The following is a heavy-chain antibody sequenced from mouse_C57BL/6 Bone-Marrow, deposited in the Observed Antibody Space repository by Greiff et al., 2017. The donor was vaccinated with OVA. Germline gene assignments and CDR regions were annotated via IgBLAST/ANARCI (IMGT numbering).Heavy chain of an antibody. CDR3: ARSYDGTTWGFAY. D-gene: IGHD2-3*01. Sequence: VQLQQSGPELVKPGASVKIPCKASGYTFTDYNMDWVKQSHGKSLEWIGDINPNNGGTIYNQKFKGKATLTVDKSSSTAYMELRSLTSEDTAVYYCARSYDGTTWGFAYWGQGTLVTVSA. V-gene: IGHV1-18*01. CDR2: INPNNGGT. J-gene: IGHJ3*01. CDR1: GYTFTDYN.